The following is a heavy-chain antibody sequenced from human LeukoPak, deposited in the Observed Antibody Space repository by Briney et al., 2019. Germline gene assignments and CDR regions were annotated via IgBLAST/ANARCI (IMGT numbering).Heavy chain of an antibody. J-gene: IGHJ6*03. D-gene: IGHD3-3*01. Sequence: PSETLSLTCAVYGGSFSGYYWSWIRQPPGKGLEWIGSIYYSGSTYYNPSLKSRVTISVDTSKNQFSLKLSSVTAADTAVYYCAREASGSGYFWSGYYTGSYYYYMDVWGKGTTVTVSS. CDR1: GGSFSGYY. V-gene: IGHV4-34*01. CDR2: IYYSGST. CDR3: AREASGSGYFWSGYYTGSYYYYMDV.